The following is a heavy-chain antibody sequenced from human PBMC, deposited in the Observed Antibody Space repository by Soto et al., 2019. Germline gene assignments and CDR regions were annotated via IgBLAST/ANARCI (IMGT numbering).Heavy chain of an antibody. Sequence: SETLSLTCAVYGGSFSGYYWSWIRQPPGKGLEWIGEINHSGSTNYNPSLKSRVTISVDTSKNQFSLKLSSVTAADTAVYYCARGGVRYSGYDTDIDYWGQGTLVTVSS. CDR1: GGSFSGYY. J-gene: IGHJ4*02. CDR2: INHSGST. CDR3: ARGGVRYSGYDTDIDY. V-gene: IGHV4-34*01. D-gene: IGHD5-12*01.